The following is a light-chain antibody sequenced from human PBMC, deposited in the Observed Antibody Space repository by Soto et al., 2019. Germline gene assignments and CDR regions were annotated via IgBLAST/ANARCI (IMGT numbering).Light chain of an antibody. J-gene: IGKJ2*01. CDR2: DAA. Sequence: DMQLTQSPSTLSASVGDRVTITCRASQSMSSWLAWYQQKPGKAPKLLIFDAATLDRGVPSRFSGSGSGTEFTLTISSLQPDDFATYFCQQYNSYTFGQGTKLEI. CDR1: QSMSSW. V-gene: IGKV1-5*01. CDR3: QQYNSYT.